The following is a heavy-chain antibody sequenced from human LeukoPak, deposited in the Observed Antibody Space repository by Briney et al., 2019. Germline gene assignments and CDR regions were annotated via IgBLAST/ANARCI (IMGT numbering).Heavy chain of an antibody. Sequence: GGSLRLSCAASGFTFSSYAVHWVRQAPGKGLEWVAVISYDGSNKYYADSVKGRFTISRDNSKNTLYLQMNSLRAEDTAVYYCARDRGQWLDQYYFDYWGQGTLVTASS. CDR1: GFTFSSYA. CDR3: ARDRGQWLDQYYFDY. CDR2: ISYDGSNK. D-gene: IGHD6-19*01. V-gene: IGHV3-30-3*01. J-gene: IGHJ4*02.